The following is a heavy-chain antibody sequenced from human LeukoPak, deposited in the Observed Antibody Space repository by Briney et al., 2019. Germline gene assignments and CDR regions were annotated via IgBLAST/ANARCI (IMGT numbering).Heavy chain of an antibody. J-gene: IGHJ4*02. CDR1: GGSINNYY. Sequence: PSETLCLTCVASGGSINNYYWSWIRQPPGKGLEWIGYIYYSGSTNYNPSLKSRVTISVDTSKNQFYLNLTSVTPADTAVYYCARSGSYSGICDYWGQGTLVTVSS. CDR3: ARSGSYSGICDY. D-gene: IGHD1-26*01. V-gene: IGHV4-59*01. CDR2: IYYSGST.